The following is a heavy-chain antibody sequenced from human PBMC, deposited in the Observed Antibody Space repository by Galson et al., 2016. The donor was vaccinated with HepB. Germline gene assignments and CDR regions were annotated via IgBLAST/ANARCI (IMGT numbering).Heavy chain of an antibody. J-gene: IGHJ4*02. V-gene: IGHV3-23*01. CDR2: ISGSGGST. CDR3: ATDQGFTTAPG. Sequence: SLRLSCAASGFTFSSYAMSWVRQAPGKGLEWVSVISGSGGSTYYADSVKGRFTISRDNSKNTLYLQMNSLRAEDTAVYYCATDQGFTTAPGWGQGTLVTASS. D-gene: IGHD3-22*01. CDR1: GFTFSSYA.